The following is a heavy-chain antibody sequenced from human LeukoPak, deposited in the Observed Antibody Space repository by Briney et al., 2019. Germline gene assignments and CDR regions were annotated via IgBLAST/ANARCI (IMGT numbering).Heavy chain of an antibody. Sequence: SETLSLTCTVSGGSISSYYWSWIRQPPGKGLEWIGYIYYSGSTNYNPSLKSRVTMSVDTSKNQFSLKLSSVTAADTAVYYCAREAPPMTNSGMDVWGQGTTVTVSS. CDR3: AREAPPMTNSGMDV. J-gene: IGHJ6*02. CDR1: GGSISSYY. V-gene: IGHV4-59*12. CDR2: IYYSGST. D-gene: IGHD3-22*01.